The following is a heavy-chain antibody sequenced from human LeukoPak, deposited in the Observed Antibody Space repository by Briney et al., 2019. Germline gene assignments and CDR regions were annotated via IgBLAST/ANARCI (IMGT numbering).Heavy chain of an antibody. V-gene: IGHV1-69*13. J-gene: IGHJ6*02. CDR3: ATAGVVAVAGTYYYYGMDV. CDR2: IIPIFGTA. CDR1: GGTFSSYA. Sequence: SVKVSCKASGGTFSSYAISWVRQAPGQGLEWMGGIIPIFGTANYAQKFQGRVTITADESTSTAYMELSSLRSEDTAVYYCATAGVVAVAGTYYYYGMDVWGQGTTVTVSS. D-gene: IGHD6-19*01.